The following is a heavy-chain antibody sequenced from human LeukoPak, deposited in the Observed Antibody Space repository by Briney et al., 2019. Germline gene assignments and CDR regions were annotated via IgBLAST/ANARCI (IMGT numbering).Heavy chain of an antibody. Sequence: GGSLRLSCAASGFTFSSYAMSWVRQAPGKELEWVSAISGSGGSTYYADSVKGRFTISRDNSKNTLYLQMSSLRAEDTAVYYCAKAAMVRYYFDYWGQGTLVTVSS. D-gene: IGHD5-18*01. V-gene: IGHV3-23*01. CDR3: AKAAMVRYYFDY. CDR1: GFTFSSYA. J-gene: IGHJ4*02. CDR2: ISGSGGST.